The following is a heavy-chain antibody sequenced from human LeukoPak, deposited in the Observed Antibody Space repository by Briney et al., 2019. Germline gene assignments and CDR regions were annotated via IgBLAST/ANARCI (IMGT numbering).Heavy chain of an antibody. V-gene: IGHV3-11*04. Sequence: PGGSLRLSCAASGFTFSDYYMSWIRQAPGKGLEWVSYISSSGSTIYYADSVKGRFTISRDNAKNSLYLQMNSLRAEDTAVYYCARDADYSNYVRSYYMDVWGKGTTVTVSS. D-gene: IGHD4-11*01. CDR3: ARDADYSNYVRSYYMDV. CDR2: ISSSGSTI. J-gene: IGHJ6*03. CDR1: GFTFSDYY.